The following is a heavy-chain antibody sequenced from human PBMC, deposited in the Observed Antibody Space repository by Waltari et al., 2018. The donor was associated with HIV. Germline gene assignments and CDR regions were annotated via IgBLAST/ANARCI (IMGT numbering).Heavy chain of an antibody. CDR3: AREVTDSYGYKDDYFDY. V-gene: IGHV4-30-4*08. Sequence: QVQLQESGPGLVKPSQTLSLTCPVSGGPISSGDSYLSWTREPPGKGLEWIGYIYYSGSTYYNPALKSRVTISVDRSKNQFSLKLSSVTAADTAVYYCAREVTDSYGYKDDYFDYWGQGTLVTVSS. J-gene: IGHJ4*02. D-gene: IGHD5-18*01. CDR1: GGPISSGDSY. CDR2: IYYSGST.